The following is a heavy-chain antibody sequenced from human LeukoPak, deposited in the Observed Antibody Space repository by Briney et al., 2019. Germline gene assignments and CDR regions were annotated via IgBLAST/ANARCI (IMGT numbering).Heavy chain of an antibody. CDR1: GFTFSSYV. CDR3: AAQGGLTGAYDP. D-gene: IGHD1-20*01. Sequence: GGSLRLSCAASGFTFSSYVMLWVRRAPGMGLEYVSSIDPDGETSYYANSVKGRFTISRDNSNNMLYLHMGSLTSEDMAVYYCAAQGGLTGAYDPWGQGTLVTVSS. V-gene: IGHV3-64*01. J-gene: IGHJ5*02. CDR2: IDPDGETS.